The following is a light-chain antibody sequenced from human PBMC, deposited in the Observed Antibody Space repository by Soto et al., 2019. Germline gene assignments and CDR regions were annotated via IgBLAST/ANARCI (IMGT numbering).Light chain of an antibody. CDR2: LEGSGSY. J-gene: IGLJ3*02. CDR1: SGHSSYI. Sequence: QLVLTQSSSXXAXXXXXXXLTCTLSSGHSSYIIAWHQQQPGKAPRYLMKLEGSGSYNKGSGVPDRFSGSSSGADRYLTISNLQFEDEADFYCETWDFNTRVFGGGTKLTVL. CDR3: ETWDFNTRV. V-gene: IGLV4-60*02.